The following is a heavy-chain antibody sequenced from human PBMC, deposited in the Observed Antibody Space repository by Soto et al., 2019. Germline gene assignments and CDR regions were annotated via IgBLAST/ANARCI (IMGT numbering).Heavy chain of an antibody. CDR1: GYTFTSYD. D-gene: IGHD3-10*01. CDR3: ARERWFGEFFDY. Sequence: ASVKVSCKASGYTFTSYDINWVRQATGQGLEWMGWMNPNSGNTGYAQKFQGRVTMTRNTSISTAYMELSSLRSEDTAVYYCARERWFGEFFDYWGQGTLVTVSS. CDR2: MNPNSGNT. V-gene: IGHV1-8*01. J-gene: IGHJ4*02.